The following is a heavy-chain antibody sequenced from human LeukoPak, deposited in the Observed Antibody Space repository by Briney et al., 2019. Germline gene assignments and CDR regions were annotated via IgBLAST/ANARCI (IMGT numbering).Heavy chain of an antibody. J-gene: IGHJ5*02. CDR2: IYYSGST. CDR1: GDSIRSGGYY. D-gene: IGHD3-10*01. V-gene: IGHV4-31*03. Sequence: SETLSLTCTVSGDSIRSGGYYWSWIRQHPGKGLEWLGYIYYSGSTYYNPSLKSRVTISVDTSKNQFYLKLRYVTAADTAVYYCARVYPVRGVSSWFDPWGQGALVTVSS. CDR3: ARVYPVRGVSSWFDP.